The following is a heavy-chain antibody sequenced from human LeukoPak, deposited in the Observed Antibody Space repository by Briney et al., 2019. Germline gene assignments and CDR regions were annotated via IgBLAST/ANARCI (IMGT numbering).Heavy chain of an antibody. CDR2: IYTSGST. Sequence: PSETLSLTCTVSGGSISSYYWSWIRQPAGKGLEWIGRIYTSGSTNYNPSLKSRVTMSVDTSKNQFSLKLSSVTAADTAVYYCARGYCSSTSCYRAPFDLWGRGTLVTVPS. J-gene: IGHJ2*01. CDR3: ARGYCSSTSCYRAPFDL. V-gene: IGHV4-4*07. CDR1: GGSISSYY. D-gene: IGHD2-2*02.